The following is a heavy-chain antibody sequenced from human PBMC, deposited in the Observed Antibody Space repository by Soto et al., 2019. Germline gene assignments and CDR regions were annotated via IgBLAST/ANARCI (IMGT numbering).Heavy chain of an antibody. CDR3: ARDDDYGSGNYYRADYYHYGIHV. D-gene: IGHD3-10*01. CDR1: GFTFSSYG. CDR2: IWYDGSNK. Sequence: GGSLRLSCAASGFTFSSYGMHWVRQAPGKGLEWVAVIWYDGSNKYYADSVKGRFTISRDNSKNTLYLQMNSLRAEDTAVYYFARDDDYGSGNYYRADYYHYGIHVWGQGTPLAVSS. J-gene: IGHJ6*02. V-gene: IGHV3-33*01.